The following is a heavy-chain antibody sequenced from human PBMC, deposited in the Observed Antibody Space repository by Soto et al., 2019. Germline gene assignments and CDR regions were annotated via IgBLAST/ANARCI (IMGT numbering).Heavy chain of an antibody. CDR2: ISGSGGST. CDR3: AKRPAYSGSYRAPDY. Sequence: EVQLLESGGGLVQPGGSLRLSCAASGFTFSSYAMSWVRQAPGKGLVWVSAISGSGGSTYYADSVKGRFTISRDNSKNTLYLQMNGLRAEDTAVYYCAKRPAYSGSYRAPDYWGQGTLVTVSS. D-gene: IGHD1-26*01. V-gene: IGHV3-23*01. CDR1: GFTFSSYA. J-gene: IGHJ4*02.